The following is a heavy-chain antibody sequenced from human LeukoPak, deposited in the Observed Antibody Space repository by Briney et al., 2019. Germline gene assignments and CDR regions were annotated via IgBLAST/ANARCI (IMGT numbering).Heavy chain of an antibody. J-gene: IGHJ4*02. CDR1: GYTFTSYG. V-gene: IGHV1-18*01. Sequence: GASVKVSCKASGYTFTSYGISWVRQAPGQGLEWMGWISAYNGNTNYAQKLQGGVTMTTDTSTSTAYMELRSLRSDDTAVYYCARVVLRGIVVVTPLDYWGQGTLVTVSS. CDR2: ISAYNGNT. CDR3: ARVVLRGIVVVTPLDY. D-gene: IGHD3-22*01.